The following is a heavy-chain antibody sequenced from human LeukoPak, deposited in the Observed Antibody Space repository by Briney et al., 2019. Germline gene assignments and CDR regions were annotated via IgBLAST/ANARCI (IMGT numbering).Heavy chain of an antibody. J-gene: IGHJ5*02. V-gene: IGHV3-21*06. Sequence: GGSLRLSCAASGFNFNTHNLNWARQAPGKGLEWVSCISSGSKYILYADSVKGRFTVSRDNAKSSVYLQMNSLRAEDTAVYYCARVRAGLQAFDTWGQGTLVTVSS. D-gene: IGHD4-11*01. CDR3: ARVRAGLQAFDT. CDR1: GFNFNTHN. CDR2: ISSGSKYI.